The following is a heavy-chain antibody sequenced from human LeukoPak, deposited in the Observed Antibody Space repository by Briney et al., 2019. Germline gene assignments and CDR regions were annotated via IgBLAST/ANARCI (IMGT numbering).Heavy chain of an antibody. CDR1: GFSFRSSE. D-gene: IGHD1-26*01. V-gene: IGHV3-48*03. Sequence: GGSLRLSCAASGFSFRSSEMIWVRQAPGKGLEWVSHISRSGGTIYYADSVKGRFTISRDNAKNSLFLQMNTLRAEDTAMYYCARDKGGGIVGATTVGRFDPWGQGTLVTVSS. J-gene: IGHJ5*02. CDR2: ISRSGGTI. CDR3: ARDKGGGIVGATTVGRFDP.